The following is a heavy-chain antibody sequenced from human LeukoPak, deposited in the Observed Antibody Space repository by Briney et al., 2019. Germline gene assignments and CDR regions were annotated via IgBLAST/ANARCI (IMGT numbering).Heavy chain of an antibody. Sequence: PSETLSLTCTASGGSISSYYWSWIRQPPGKGLEWIGYIYTSGSTNYNPSLKSRVTISVDTSKNQFSLKLSSVTAADTAVYYCARLVDPMGDYYMDVWGKGTTVTVSS. D-gene: IGHD1-26*01. CDR3: ARLVDPMGDYYMDV. V-gene: IGHV4-4*09. CDR2: IYTSGST. J-gene: IGHJ6*03. CDR1: GGSISSYY.